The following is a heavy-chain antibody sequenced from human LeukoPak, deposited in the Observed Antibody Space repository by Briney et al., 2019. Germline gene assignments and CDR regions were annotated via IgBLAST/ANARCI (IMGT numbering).Heavy chain of an antibody. CDR1: GYTLTELS. V-gene: IGHV1-24*01. CDR3: ATEEAWGGSYNAFDI. J-gene: IGHJ3*02. D-gene: IGHD7-27*01. Sequence: GASVKVSCKVSGYTLTELSMHWVRQAPGKGLEWMGGFDPEDGETIYAQKFQGRVTMTEDTSTDTAYMELSSLRSEDTAVYYCATEEAWGGSYNAFDIWGQGTMVTVSS. CDR2: FDPEDGET.